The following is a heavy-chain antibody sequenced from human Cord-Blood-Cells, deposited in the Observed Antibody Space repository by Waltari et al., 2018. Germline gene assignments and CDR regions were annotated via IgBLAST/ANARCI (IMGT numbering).Heavy chain of an antibody. CDR1: GGTVSSYA. CDR2: IIPIFGTA. Sequence: QVQLAQPGAEVKEPGSSVMVSCKASGGTVSSYALSWLRQAPGQGLEWMGGIIPIFGTANYAQKFQGRVTITADESTSTAYMELSSLRSEDTAVYYCARGAAAAELDYWGQGTLVTVSS. V-gene: IGHV1-69*01. J-gene: IGHJ4*02. D-gene: IGHD6-13*01. CDR3: ARGAAAAELDY.